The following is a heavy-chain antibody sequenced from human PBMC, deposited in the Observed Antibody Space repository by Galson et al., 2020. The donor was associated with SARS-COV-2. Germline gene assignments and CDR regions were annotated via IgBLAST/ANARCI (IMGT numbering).Heavy chain of an antibody. CDR2: TYYKSKWNN. Sequence: QTLSLTCAISGDSVSSDSAAWNWIRQSPSRGLEWLGRTYYKSKWNNDYAESVKGRISINPDTSKNQFSLQVSSVTPEDTAVYYCARSYTSALDYWGQGTLVTVSS. J-gene: IGHJ4*02. V-gene: IGHV6-1*01. CDR1: GDSVSSDSAA. D-gene: IGHD2-2*02. CDR3: ARSYTSALDY.